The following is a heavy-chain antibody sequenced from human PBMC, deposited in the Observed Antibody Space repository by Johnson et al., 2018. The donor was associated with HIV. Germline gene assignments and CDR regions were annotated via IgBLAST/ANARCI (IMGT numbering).Heavy chain of an antibody. CDR3: ARGSEDAFDI. CDR2: IGTAGDT. V-gene: IGHV3-13*01. D-gene: IGHD1-26*01. J-gene: IGHJ3*02. CDR1: GVSVSDNY. Sequence: VQLVESGGGLVQPGRSLRLSCVASGVSVSDNYMSWVRQPPGKGLEWVSGIGTAGDTYYPGSVKGRFTISRENAKNSLYLQMNSLRAGDTAVYYCARGSEDAFDIWGQGTMVTVSS.